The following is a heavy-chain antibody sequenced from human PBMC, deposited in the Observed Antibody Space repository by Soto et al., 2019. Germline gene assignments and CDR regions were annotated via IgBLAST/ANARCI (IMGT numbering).Heavy chain of an antibody. CDR2: LVPVFGTA. CDR1: GGTFSSLA. D-gene: IGHD3-10*01. Sequence: QVQLVQSGAEVKKPGSSVKVSCKASGGTFSSLAISWVRQAPGQGLEWMGGLVPVFGTANYAQKFQGRVTITADTSTSTSYMELGSLRSEDTGVYYCARRPGVFDYWGQGTLVTVSS. J-gene: IGHJ4*02. V-gene: IGHV1-69*06. CDR3: ARRPGVFDY.